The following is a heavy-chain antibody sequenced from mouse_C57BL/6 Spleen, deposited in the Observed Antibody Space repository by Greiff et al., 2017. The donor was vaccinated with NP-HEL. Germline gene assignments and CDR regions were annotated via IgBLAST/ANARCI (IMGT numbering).Heavy chain of an antibody. CDR2: IDPETGGT. J-gene: IGHJ4*01. D-gene: IGHD1-1*01. CDR3: TRYGNRNYYGSSIYAMDY. Sequence: QVQLQQSGAELVRPGASVTLSCKASGYTFTDYEMHWVKQTPVHGLEWIGAIDPETGGTAYNQKFKGKAILTADKSSSTAYMELRSLTSEDSAVYYWTRYGNRNYYGSSIYAMDYWGQGTSVTVSS. V-gene: IGHV1-15*01. CDR1: GYTFTDYE.